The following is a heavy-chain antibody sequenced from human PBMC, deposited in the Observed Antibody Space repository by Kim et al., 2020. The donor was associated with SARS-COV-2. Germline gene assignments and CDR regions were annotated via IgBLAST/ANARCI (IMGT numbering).Heavy chain of an antibody. CDR3: ARGGGGSSGDY. D-gene: IGHD6-25*01. CDR2: MSPNNGNT. CDR1: GYTFTSYD. Sequence: ASVKVSCKPSGYTFTSYDINWVRQAPGQGLEWMGWMSPNNGNTGYAQKFQGRVTMTRDTSISTAYMELSSLTSDDTAIYFCARGGGGSSGDYWGRGTRV. J-gene: IGHJ4*02. V-gene: IGHV1-8*01.